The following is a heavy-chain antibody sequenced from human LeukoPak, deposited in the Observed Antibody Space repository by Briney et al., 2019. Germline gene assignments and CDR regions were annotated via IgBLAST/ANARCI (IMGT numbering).Heavy chain of an antibody. J-gene: IGHJ4*02. CDR2: ISYDGSNK. CDR1: GFTFSSYS. D-gene: IGHD3-16*01. Sequence: GGSLRLSCAASGFTFSSYSMHWVRQAPGKGLEWVAVISYDGSNKYYADSVKGRFTFSRDNSKNTLYLQMNSLRAEDTAVYYCARVPWGSGDYFDYWGQGTLVTVSS. V-gene: IGHV3-30*03. CDR3: ARVPWGSGDYFDY.